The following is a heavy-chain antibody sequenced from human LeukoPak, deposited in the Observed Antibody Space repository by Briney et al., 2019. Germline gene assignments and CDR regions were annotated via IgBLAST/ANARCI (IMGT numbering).Heavy chain of an antibody. V-gene: IGHV3-74*01. CDR1: GSTFSNFW. CDR2: VYSDGSVT. J-gene: IGHJ3*02. D-gene: IGHD3-22*01. Sequence: PTGGSLRLSCAASGSTFSNFWMHWVRQAPGKGLVWVSRVYSDGSVTTYADSVTGPVKGRFTISRDNAKSTLYLQMNSLRPEDTAVYYCVRGGSYFLDAFDIWGQGTMVTVSS. CDR3: VRGGSYFLDAFDI.